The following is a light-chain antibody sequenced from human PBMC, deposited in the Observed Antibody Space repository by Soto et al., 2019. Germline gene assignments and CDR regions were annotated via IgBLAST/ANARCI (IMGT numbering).Light chain of an antibody. Sequence: AIQLTQSPSSLSASVGDSVTITCRASQGISSALAWYQQKPGKPPKLLIYHASNLESGVPSRFSGSGSGTDFTLTISSPQPEDFATYYCQHFNSYPLTFGGGTNVEIK. CDR3: QHFNSYPLT. CDR2: HAS. J-gene: IGKJ4*01. V-gene: IGKV1-13*02. CDR1: QGISSA.